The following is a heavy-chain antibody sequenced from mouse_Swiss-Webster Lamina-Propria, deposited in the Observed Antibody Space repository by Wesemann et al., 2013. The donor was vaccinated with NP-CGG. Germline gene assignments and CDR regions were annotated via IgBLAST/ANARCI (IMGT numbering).Heavy chain of an antibody. CDR3: ASNYAMDY. J-gene: IGHJ4*01. V-gene: IGHV5-6-2*01. CDR2: INSNGGST. Sequence: LELVAAINSNGGSTYYPDTVKGRFTISRDNAKNTLYLQMSSLKSEDTALYYCASNYAMDYWGQREPQSPSPQ.